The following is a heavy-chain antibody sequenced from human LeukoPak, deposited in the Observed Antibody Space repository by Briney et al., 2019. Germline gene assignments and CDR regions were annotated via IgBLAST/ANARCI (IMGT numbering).Heavy chain of an antibody. D-gene: IGHD3-10*01. CDR3: ARVVVPLEDYGLGRVPRMDG. CDR1: GYTFTSYG. CDR2: ICAYSGNE. J-gene: IGHJ6*01. Sequence: GSLKVSCKASGYTFTSYGMRWVRQAPGKGLEWMGLICAYSGNEYYAHYLKGRVTITTDTSKSTAYMEMKGLRSDDTAVYYCARVVVPLEDYGLGRVPRMDGWGQGCTVSVSS. V-gene: IGHV1-18*01.